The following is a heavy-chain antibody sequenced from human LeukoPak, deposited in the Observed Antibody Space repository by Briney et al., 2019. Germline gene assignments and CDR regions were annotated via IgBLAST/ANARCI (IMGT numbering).Heavy chain of an antibody. CDR2: INHSGST. V-gene: IGHV4-39*07. CDR1: GGSINSSSYY. Sequence: SETLSLTCTVSGGSINSSSYYWSWIRQPPGKGLEWIGEINHSGSTNYNPSLKSRVTISVDTSKNQFSLKLSSVTAADTAVYYCARTHPRFRTTVTTRWFDPWGQGTLVTVSS. D-gene: IGHD4-11*01. CDR3: ARTHPRFRTTVTTRWFDP. J-gene: IGHJ5*02.